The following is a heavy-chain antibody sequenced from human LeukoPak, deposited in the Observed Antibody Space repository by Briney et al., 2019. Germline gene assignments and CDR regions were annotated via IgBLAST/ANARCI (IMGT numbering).Heavy chain of an antibody. J-gene: IGHJ4*02. CDR1: GFTFNNYG. D-gene: IGHD3-16*02. CDR2: ISGIGIST. CDR3: AKYRGTPG. V-gene: IGHV3-23*01. Sequence: GGSLRLSCAASGFTFNNYGMHWVRQAPGKGLEWVSDISGIGISTYYADSVKGRFTISRDNSKNTLYLQMNSLRVEDTAFYYCAKYRGTPGWGQGTLVTVSS.